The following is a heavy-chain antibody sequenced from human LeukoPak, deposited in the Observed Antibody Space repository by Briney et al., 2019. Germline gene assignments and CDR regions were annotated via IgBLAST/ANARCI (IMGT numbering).Heavy chain of an antibody. CDR3: ARPQYSSYDAFDI. CDR1: GGSISSYY. Sequence: SETLSLTCTVSGGSISSYYWSWIRQPPGKGLEWIGYIYYRGSTNYNPSLKSRVTISVDTSKNQFSLKLRSVTAADTAVYHCARPQYSSYDAFDIWGPGTMVTVSS. CDR2: IYYRGST. D-gene: IGHD6-19*01. V-gene: IGHV4-59*01. J-gene: IGHJ3*02.